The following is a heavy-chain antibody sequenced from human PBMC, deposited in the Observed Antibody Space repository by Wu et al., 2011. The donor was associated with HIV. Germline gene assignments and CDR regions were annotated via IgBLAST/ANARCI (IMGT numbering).Heavy chain of an antibody. CDR3: ARDKNWGSRTPVGPIDAFDI. J-gene: IGHJ3*02. CDR1: GYTFTSYG. Sequence: QVQLVQSGAEVKKPGASVKVSCKASGYTFTSYGISWVRQAPGQGLEWMGWISAYNGDTNYAQKLQGRVTMTTDTSTSTAYMELRSLRSDDTAVYYCARDKNWGSRTPVGPIDAFDIWGQGTMVTVSS. D-gene: IGHD7-27*01. V-gene: IGHV1-18*01. CDR2: ISAYNGDT.